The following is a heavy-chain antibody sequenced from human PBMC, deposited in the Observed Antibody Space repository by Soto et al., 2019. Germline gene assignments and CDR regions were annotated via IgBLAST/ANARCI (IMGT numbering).Heavy chain of an antibody. D-gene: IGHD4-17*01. Sequence: QVQLQESGPGLVKPSQTLSLTCTVSGGSISSGGYYWSWIRQHPGKGLEWIGYIYYSGSTYYNPSSKSRVTISVDTSKTQFSLKLSSVTAADTAVYYCARDRDYGGNSGWYFDLWGRGTLVTVSS. CDR3: ARDRDYGGNSGWYFDL. CDR1: GGSISSGGYY. V-gene: IGHV4-31*03. J-gene: IGHJ2*01. CDR2: IYYSGST.